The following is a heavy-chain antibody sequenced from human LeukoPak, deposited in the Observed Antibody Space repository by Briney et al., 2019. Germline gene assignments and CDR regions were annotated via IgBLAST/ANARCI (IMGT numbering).Heavy chain of an antibody. CDR3: ARDRGRTMIVVPLGY. Sequence: GGSLRLSCAASGFTVSSNYMSWVRQAPGKGLEWVANIKQDGSEKYYVDSVKGRFTISRDNAKNSLYLQMNSLRAEDTAVCYCARDRGRTMIVVPLGYWGQGTLVTVSS. D-gene: IGHD3-22*01. CDR2: IKQDGSEK. J-gene: IGHJ4*02. V-gene: IGHV3-7*01. CDR1: GFTVSSNY.